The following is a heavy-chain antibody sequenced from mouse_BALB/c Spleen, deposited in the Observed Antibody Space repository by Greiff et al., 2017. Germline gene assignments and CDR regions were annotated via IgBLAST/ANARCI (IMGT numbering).Heavy chain of an antibody. D-gene: IGHD1-1*01. J-gene: IGHJ2*01. CDR1: GYAFSSYW. CDR2: IYPGDGDT. Sequence: VQLQQSGAELVRPGSSVKISCKASGYAFSSYWMNWVKQRPGQGLEWIGQIYPGDGDTNYNGKFKGKATLTADKSSSTAYMQLSSLTSEDSAVYFCARSFSYYGGGYSFDYWGQGTTLTVSS. V-gene: IGHV1-80*01. CDR3: ARSFSYYGGGYSFDY.